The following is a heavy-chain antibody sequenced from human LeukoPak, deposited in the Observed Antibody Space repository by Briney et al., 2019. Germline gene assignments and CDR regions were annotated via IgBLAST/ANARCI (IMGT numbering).Heavy chain of an antibody. D-gene: IGHD3-22*01. CDR1: GGSISSTSYY. V-gene: IGHV4-39*07. CDR2: VYYSGST. Sequence: SETLSLTCTVSGGSISSTSYYWGWIRQPPGKGLEWIGSVYYSGSTNYNPSLKSRVTISVDTSKNQFSLKLSSVTAADTAVYYCARVVGLYDSSGYYYSKRYYFDYWGQGTLVTVSS. CDR3: ARVVGLYDSSGYYYSKRYYFDY. J-gene: IGHJ4*02.